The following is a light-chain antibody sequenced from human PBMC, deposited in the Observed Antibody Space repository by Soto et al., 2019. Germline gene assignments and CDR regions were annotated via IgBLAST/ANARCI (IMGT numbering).Light chain of an antibody. CDR1: SSDVGGYNY. CDR3: SSYTSSSTLVV. V-gene: IGLV2-14*01. CDR2: EVS. J-gene: IGLJ1*01. Sequence: QSALTQPASVSGSPGQSITISCTGTSSDVGGYNYVSWYQQHPGKAPKLMIYEVSNRPSGVSNRFSGSKSGNTASLTISGLQAEDEADYYYSSYTSSSTLVVFGTGTKVTVL.